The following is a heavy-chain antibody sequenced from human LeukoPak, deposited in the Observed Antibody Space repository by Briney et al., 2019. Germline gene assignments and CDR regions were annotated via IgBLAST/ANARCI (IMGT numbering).Heavy chain of an antibody. CDR2: IRSKANSYAT. Sequence: PGGSLRLSCAASGCTFSGSAMHWVRQASGKGLEWVGRIRSKANSYATAYAASVKGRFTISRDDSKNTAYLQMNSLKTEDTAVYYCTRHNRYSGVFDYWGQGTLVTVSS. J-gene: IGHJ4*02. D-gene: IGHD3-10*01. CDR1: GCTFSGSA. V-gene: IGHV3-73*01. CDR3: TRHNRYSGVFDY.